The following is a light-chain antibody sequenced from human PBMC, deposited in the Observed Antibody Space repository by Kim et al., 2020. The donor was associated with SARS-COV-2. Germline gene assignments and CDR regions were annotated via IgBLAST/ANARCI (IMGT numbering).Light chain of an antibody. CDR1: QGISHY. Sequence: DIQMTQSPSSLSASVGDRVTVTCRASQGISHYLAWYQQKPGKVPKLLIFAASTLQSGVPSRFSGSVSGTDFTLTISSLQPEDVATYYCQKYDSAPHTFGQGTKLEI. V-gene: IGKV1-27*01. CDR2: AAS. J-gene: IGKJ2*01. CDR3: QKYDSAPHT.